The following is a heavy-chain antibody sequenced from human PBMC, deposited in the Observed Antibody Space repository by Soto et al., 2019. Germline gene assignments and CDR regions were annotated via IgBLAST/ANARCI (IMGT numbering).Heavy chain of an antibody. J-gene: IGHJ4*02. V-gene: IGHV3-9*01. Sequence: EVQLVESGGGLVQPGRSLRLSWAASGFTFDDYAMHWVRQAPGKGLEWVTGISWNSDTIGYADSVKGRFTISRDNAKNSLYLQMNSLRAEDTAFYYCARDVWSRASGPPDSWGQGTLVTVSS. D-gene: IGHD3-10*01. CDR2: ISWNSDTI. CDR3: ARDVWSRASGPPDS. CDR1: GFTFDDYA.